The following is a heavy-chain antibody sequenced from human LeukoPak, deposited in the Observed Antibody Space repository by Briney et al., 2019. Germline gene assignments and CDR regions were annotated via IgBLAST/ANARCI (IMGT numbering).Heavy chain of an antibody. Sequence: SETLPLTCTVSGGSISSANYYWAWIRQPPGKGLEWIGDVYYSGSTYYNPSLKSRVTILVDTSKNQFSLKLSSVTAADTAVYYCARGHPLGYCSGGSCYTMDVWGKGTTVTVSS. CDR1: GGSISSANYY. CDR3: ARGHPLGYCSGGSCYTMDV. D-gene: IGHD2-15*01. J-gene: IGHJ6*03. CDR2: VYYSGST. V-gene: IGHV4-39*07.